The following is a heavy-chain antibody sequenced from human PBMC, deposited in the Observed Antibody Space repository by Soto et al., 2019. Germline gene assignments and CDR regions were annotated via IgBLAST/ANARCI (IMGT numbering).Heavy chain of an antibody. J-gene: IGHJ6*02. D-gene: IGHD3-9*01. Sequence: GGSLRLSCAASGFTFSSYSMNWVRQAPGKGLEWVSSISSSSSYIYYADSVKGRFTISRDNAKNSLYLQMNSLRAEDTAVYYCARVGPLRYFDWLLYYYYGMDVWGQGTTVTVSS. CDR2: ISSSSSYI. CDR3: ARVGPLRYFDWLLYYYYGMDV. V-gene: IGHV3-21*01. CDR1: GFTFSSYS.